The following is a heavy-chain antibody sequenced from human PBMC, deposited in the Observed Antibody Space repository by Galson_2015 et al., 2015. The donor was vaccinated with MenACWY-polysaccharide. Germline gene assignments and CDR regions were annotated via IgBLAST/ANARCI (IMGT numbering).Heavy chain of an antibody. CDR2: ISSSGSNI. Sequence: SLRLSCAASGFTFSSYSMNWVRQAPGKGLEWVSYISSSGSNIYYADSVRGRFTISRDNAKNSLYLQMNSLRAEDTAIYYCARDPRGARSSYFDYWGQGTLVTVSS. J-gene: IGHJ4*02. CDR3: ARDPRGARSSYFDY. V-gene: IGHV3-48*03. CDR1: GFTFSSYS.